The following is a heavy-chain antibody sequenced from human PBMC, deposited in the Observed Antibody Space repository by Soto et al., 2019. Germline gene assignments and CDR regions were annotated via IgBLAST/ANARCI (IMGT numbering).Heavy chain of an antibody. CDR1: GYTFTGHF. D-gene: IGHD3-3*01. CDR3: ARVTDFWSHYYTAGNNWFDP. J-gene: IGHJ5*02. V-gene: IGHV1-2*02. CDR2: INPDNGGT. Sequence: RASVKVSCKASGYTFTGHFIHWVRQAPGQGLEWMGWINPDNGGTNFSQTFQGRVTMTRDTYISTAYMELGGLRSDDTAFYFCARVTDFWSHYYTAGNNWFDPWGQGTLVTVST.